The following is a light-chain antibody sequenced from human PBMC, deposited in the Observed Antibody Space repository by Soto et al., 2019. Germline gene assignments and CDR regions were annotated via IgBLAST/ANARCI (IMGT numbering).Light chain of an antibody. CDR2: DAS. J-gene: IGKJ5*01. CDR1: QSVGSF. Sequence: EIVLKQSPATLSLSPGERATLSCRANQSVGSFLAWYQRKPGQAPRLLIYDASNRAAGIPARFSGSGSGTDFTLTISSLEPEDFAIYYCQQRSNWPPEITFGQGTRLEIK. CDR3: QQRSNWPPEIT. V-gene: IGKV3-11*01.